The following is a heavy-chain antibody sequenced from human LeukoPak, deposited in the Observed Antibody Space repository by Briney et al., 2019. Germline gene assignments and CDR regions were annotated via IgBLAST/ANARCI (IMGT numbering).Heavy chain of an antibody. D-gene: IGHD3-22*01. J-gene: IGHJ4*02. CDR3: AKDASYYYDSSSALDY. V-gene: IGHV3-7*03. CDR2: IKQDGSEK. Sequence: PGGSLRLSCAASGFTFSSYWMSWVRQAPGKGLEWVANIKQDGSEKYYVDSVKGRFTISRDNAKNSLYLQMNSLRAEDTAVYYCAKDASYYYDSSSALDYWGQGTLVTVSS. CDR1: GFTFSSYW.